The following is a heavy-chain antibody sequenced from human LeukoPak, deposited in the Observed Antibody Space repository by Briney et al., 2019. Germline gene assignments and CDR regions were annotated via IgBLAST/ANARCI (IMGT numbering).Heavy chain of an antibody. CDR1: GGTFSSYA. Sequence: GSSVKVSCTASGGTFSSYAISWVRQAPGQGLEWMGRIIPILGIANYAQKFQGRVTITADKSTSTAYMELSSLRSEDTAVYYCAREVSGSYYSYYYYGMDVWGQGTTVTVSS. D-gene: IGHD1-26*01. CDR3: AREVSGSYYSYYYYGMDV. V-gene: IGHV1-69*04. CDR2: IIPILGIA. J-gene: IGHJ6*02.